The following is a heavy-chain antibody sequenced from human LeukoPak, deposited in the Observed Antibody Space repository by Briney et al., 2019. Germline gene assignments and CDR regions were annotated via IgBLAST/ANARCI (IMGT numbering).Heavy chain of an antibody. J-gene: IGHJ4*02. Sequence: GGPLRLSCAASGFTFSSYGMHWVRQAPGKGLEWVAVISYDGSNKYYADSVKGRFTISRDNSKNTLYLQMNSLRAEDTAVYYCAKDSPPGPLDYWGQGTLVTVSS. CDR1: GFTFSSYG. V-gene: IGHV3-30*18. CDR2: ISYDGSNK. CDR3: AKDSPPGPLDY.